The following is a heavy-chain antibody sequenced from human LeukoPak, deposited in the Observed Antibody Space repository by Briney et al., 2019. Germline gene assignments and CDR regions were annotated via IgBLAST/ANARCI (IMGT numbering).Heavy chain of an antibody. CDR1: GYTFSNYG. Sequence: TVKVSCKASGYTFSNYGITWVRQAPGQGLEWMGGIIPIFGTANYAQKFQGRVTITADESTSTAYMELSSLRSEDTAVYYCARGVPSRVGAAFDIWGQGTMVTVSS. CDR3: ARGVPSRVGAAFDI. CDR2: IIPIFGTA. V-gene: IGHV1-69*13. J-gene: IGHJ3*02. D-gene: IGHD1-26*01.